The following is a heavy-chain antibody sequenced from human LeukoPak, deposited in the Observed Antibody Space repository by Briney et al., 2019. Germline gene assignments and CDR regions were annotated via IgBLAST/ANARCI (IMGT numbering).Heavy chain of an antibody. CDR3: ALDSGWYRFDY. CDR1: GFTVSSNY. Sequence: GGSLRLSCAASGFTVSSNYMSWVRQAPGKGLEGVAVIYSGGSTYYADSVKGRFTISRDNSKNTLYLQMNSLRAEDTAVYYCALDSGWYRFDYWGQGTLVTVSS. J-gene: IGHJ4*02. D-gene: IGHD6-19*01. CDR2: IYSGGST. V-gene: IGHV3-66*01.